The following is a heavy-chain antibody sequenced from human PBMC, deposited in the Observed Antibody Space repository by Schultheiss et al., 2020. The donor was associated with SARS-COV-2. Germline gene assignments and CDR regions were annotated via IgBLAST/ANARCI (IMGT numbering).Heavy chain of an antibody. CDR2: ISYDGSNK. D-gene: IGHD3-10*01. CDR3: ARDGSGSYVGGMDV. Sequence: GGSLRLSCAASGFTFSSYAMHWVRQAPGKGLEWVAVISYDGSNKYYADSVKGRFTISRDNSKNSLYLQMNSLRAEDTAVYYCARDGSGSYVGGMDVWGQGTTVTVSS. CDR1: GFTFSSYA. J-gene: IGHJ6*02. V-gene: IGHV3-30-3*01.